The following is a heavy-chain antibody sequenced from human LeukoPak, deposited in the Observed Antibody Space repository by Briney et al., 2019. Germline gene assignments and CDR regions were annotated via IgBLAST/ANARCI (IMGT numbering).Heavy chain of an antibody. V-gene: IGHV4-4*07. CDR2: IYPSGGA. D-gene: IGHD5-24*01. J-gene: IGHJ5*02. CDR3: ATKIGVGDNYFDP. Sequence: PSETLSLTCTVSNDSFNNYYWSWIRQPAGKGQEWIARIYPSGGANYNPSLRSRVTLSADTYKNQVFLILTSVTAADRAVYYCATKIGVGDNYFDPWGHGAPVTVSS. CDR1: NDSFNNYY.